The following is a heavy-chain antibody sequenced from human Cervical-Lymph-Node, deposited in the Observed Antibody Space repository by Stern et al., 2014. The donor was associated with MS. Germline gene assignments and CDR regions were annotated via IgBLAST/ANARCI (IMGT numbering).Heavy chain of an antibody. CDR1: GFTFSNYA. J-gene: IGHJ4*02. CDR2: VSYDGSKK. Sequence: VQLVESGGGVVQPGRSLRLSCAASGFTFSNYAMHWVRQAPGKGLEWVALVSYDGSKKYYADSVKGRFPISRYNSKNTLYLQMNSLRAEDTAVYYCARVVAVAGTSFDYWGQGTLVTVSS. CDR3: ARVVAVAGTSFDY. V-gene: IGHV3-30-3*01. D-gene: IGHD6-19*01.